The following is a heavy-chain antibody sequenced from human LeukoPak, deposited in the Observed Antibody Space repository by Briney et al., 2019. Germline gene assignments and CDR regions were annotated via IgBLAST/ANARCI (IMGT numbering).Heavy chain of an antibody. CDR2: LSGSGITT. Sequence: PGGSLRLSCAASGFTFSSYAMSWVRQAPGKGLEWVSTLSGSGITTYYADSVKGRFTISRDNSKNTLYLQMNSLRAEDTAVYYCAKGIYSSGWSYFDYWGQGTLVTVSS. CDR3: AKGIYSSGWSYFDY. V-gene: IGHV3-23*01. CDR1: GFTFSSYA. D-gene: IGHD6-19*01. J-gene: IGHJ4*02.